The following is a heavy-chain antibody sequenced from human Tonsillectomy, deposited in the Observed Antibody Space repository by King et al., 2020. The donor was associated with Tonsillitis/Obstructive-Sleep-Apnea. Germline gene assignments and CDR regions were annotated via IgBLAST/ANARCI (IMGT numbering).Heavy chain of an antibody. CDR3: ARAAEMATIPFDY. V-gene: IGHV1-18*01. Sequence: QLVQSGAEVKKPGASVKVPCEASGYTFTNYGISWVRQAPGQGLEWMGWITAYNGNTNYAQKLQGRVTMTTDTSTSTVYMELRSLRSDDTAVYYCARAAEMATIPFDYWGQGTLVTVSS. CDR1: GYTFTNYG. CDR2: ITAYNGNT. J-gene: IGHJ4*02. D-gene: IGHD5-24*01.